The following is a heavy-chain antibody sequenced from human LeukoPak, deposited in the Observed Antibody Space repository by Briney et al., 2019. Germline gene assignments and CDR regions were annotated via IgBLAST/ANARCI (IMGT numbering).Heavy chain of an antibody. D-gene: IGHD6-13*01. CDR1: GFSFSSFA. V-gene: IGHV3-23*01. CDR3: AKSMAAVGGAIDV. J-gene: IGHJ3*01. CDR2: ISSSGGTT. Sequence: GGSLRLSCAASGFSFSSFAMTWVRQTPGKGQEWVSHISSSGGTTYYADSVRGRFTISRDNSKNTVYLQVNSLRAEDTAAYYCAKSMAAVGGAIDVWGQGTMVTVSS.